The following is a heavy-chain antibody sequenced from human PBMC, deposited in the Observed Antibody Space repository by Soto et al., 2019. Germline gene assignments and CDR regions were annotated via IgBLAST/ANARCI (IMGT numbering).Heavy chain of an antibody. CDR2: ISGSGGST. CDR1: GFTFSSYA. V-gene: IGHV3-23*01. J-gene: IGHJ4*02. D-gene: IGHD1-26*01. CDR3: ARRGSGSYYDY. Sequence: EVQLLESGGRLVQPGGSLRLSCAASGFTFSSYAMNWVRQAPGKGLEWVSVISGSGGSTYYADSVKGRFTISRDNSKNTLYLQMNSLRAEDTAVYYCARRGSGSYYDYWGQGTLVTVSS.